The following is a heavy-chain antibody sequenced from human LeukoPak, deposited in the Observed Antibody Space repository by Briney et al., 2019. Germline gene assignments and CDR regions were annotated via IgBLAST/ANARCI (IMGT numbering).Heavy chain of an antibody. CDR3: ASGRGYYEY. D-gene: IGHD2-15*01. Sequence: TGGSLRLSCAATGLTFTTSAMTWVRQAPGKGLEWVSSISGSGGSSYHAVSVKGRFTISRDNSKNTVYLHMNSLRADDTAIYYCASGRGYYEYWGQGTLVTVSS. CDR2: ISGSGGSS. V-gene: IGHV3-23*01. CDR1: GLTFTTSA. J-gene: IGHJ4*02.